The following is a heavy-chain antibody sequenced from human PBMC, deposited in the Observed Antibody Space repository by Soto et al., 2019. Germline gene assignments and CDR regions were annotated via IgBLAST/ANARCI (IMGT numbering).Heavy chain of an antibody. Sequence: GESLKISCKGAGYRFSSYWIAWVRQMPGKGLEWMGIIYPGDSDTIYSPSFQGQVTMSVDKSNSTAYLQWSSLKASDTAMYYCARQRSGYNSGPYFDCWGQGTLVTVSS. V-gene: IGHV5-51*01. CDR3: ARQRSGYNSGPYFDC. D-gene: IGHD6-19*01. CDR2: IYPGDSDT. J-gene: IGHJ4*02. CDR1: GYRFSSYW.